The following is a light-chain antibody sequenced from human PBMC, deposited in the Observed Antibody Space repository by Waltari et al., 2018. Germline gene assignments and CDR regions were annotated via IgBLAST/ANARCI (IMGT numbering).Light chain of an antibody. CDR1: QPITYY. CDR2: DAS. CDR3: QRYDNLPVFA. Sequence: DIQLTQSPSSPSASVGDSVTITSQASQPITYYLSWYQQKTGKAPELLIYDASKLQTGVPSRFRGSQSGTEFSFTIGSLQPEDVATYYCQRYDNLPVFAFGPGTKVNVK. J-gene: IGKJ3*01. V-gene: IGKV1-33*01.